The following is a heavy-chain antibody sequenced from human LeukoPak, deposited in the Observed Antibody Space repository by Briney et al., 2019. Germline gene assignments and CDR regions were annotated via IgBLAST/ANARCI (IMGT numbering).Heavy chain of an antibody. CDR2: ISSNGAST. CDR3: VKGGYYDSSGFPEYFQD. V-gene: IGHV3-64D*09. J-gene: IGHJ1*01. CDR1: EFSFSRYA. D-gene: IGHD3-22*01. Sequence: GGSLRLSCSASEFSFSRYAMHWVRQGPGKGLEHVSTISSNGASTYYADSAKGRFTISRDNSKNTLYLQLSSLSAEDTAVYYCVKGGYYDSSGFPEYFQDRGQGTLVSASS.